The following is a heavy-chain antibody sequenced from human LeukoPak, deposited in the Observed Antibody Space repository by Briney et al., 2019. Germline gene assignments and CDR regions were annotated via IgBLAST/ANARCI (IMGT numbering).Heavy chain of an antibody. CDR3: ARASEEEGYSYAPYYYTMDV. J-gene: IGHJ6*02. V-gene: IGHV3-30-3*01. CDR1: GFTLSNYA. CDR2: ISYDGSNK. Sequence: PGGTLRLSCAASGFTLSNYAMHWVRQAPGKGLEWVAVISYDGSNKYYADSVKGPFTISRDNSKNTMYMQMNNLRPADTDVYYCARASEEEGYSYAPYYYTMDVWGQGTTVTLSS. D-gene: IGHD5-18*01.